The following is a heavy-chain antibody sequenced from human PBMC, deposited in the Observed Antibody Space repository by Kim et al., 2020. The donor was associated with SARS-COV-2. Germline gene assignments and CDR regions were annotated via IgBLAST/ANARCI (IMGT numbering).Heavy chain of an antibody. J-gene: IGHJ4*02. V-gene: IGHV1-3*01. D-gene: IGHD1-26*01. CDR3: ARSRSLDY. Sequence: KGDTKDSQKCQGRVTLTSDTSASAAYMELSSLGSEDTAVYYCARSRSLDYWGQGTLVTVSS. CDR2: KGDT.